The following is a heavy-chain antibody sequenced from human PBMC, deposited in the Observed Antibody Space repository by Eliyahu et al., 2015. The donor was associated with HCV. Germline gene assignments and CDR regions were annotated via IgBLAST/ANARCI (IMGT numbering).Heavy chain of an antibody. CDR1: GGSFSGYY. J-gene: IGHJ4*02. Sequence: QVQLQQWGAGLLKPSETLSLTCGVYGGSFSGYYWNWIRQSPGKGLEWIGEINHSGSTHYNPSLKSRVTISVDTSKNHFSLKLSSVTAADTAFYYCALITSGYYNRGDYWGQGTLVTVSS. CDR3: ALITSGYYNRGDY. CDR2: INHSGST. D-gene: IGHD3-3*01. V-gene: IGHV4-34*01.